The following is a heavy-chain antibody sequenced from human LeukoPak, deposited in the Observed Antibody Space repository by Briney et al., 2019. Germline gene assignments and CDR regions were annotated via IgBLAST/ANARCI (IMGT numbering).Heavy chain of an antibody. J-gene: IGHJ3*02. Sequence: SQTLSLTCAISGDSVSSNSAAWYWIRQSPSRGLEWLGRTYYRTSKWYNDYVLSVKSRISFNADTSKNQFSLQLNSVTPEDTAVYFCARNLEYSSSFLAFDIWGQGTMVTVSS. V-gene: IGHV6-1*01. CDR2: TYYRTSKWYN. CDR1: GDSVSSNSAA. D-gene: IGHD6-13*01. CDR3: ARNLEYSSSFLAFDI.